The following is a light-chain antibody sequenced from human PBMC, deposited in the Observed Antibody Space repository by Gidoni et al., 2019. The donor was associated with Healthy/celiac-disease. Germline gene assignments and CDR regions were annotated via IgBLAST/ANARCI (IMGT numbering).Light chain of an antibody. CDR3: AAWDDSLNGPV. J-gene: IGLJ2*01. Sequence: QSVLTQPPSASGTPGQGVTISCSGSSSHIGSNTVNWYQQLPGTAPKLLSYSNNQRPSGVPDRFSGSKSGTSASLAISGLQSEDEADYYCAAWDDSLNGPVFGGGTKLTVL. CDR2: SNN. V-gene: IGLV1-44*01. CDR1: SSHIGSNT.